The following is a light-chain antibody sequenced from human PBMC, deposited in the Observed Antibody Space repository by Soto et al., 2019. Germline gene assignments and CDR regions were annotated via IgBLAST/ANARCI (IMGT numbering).Light chain of an antibody. CDR1: QSVSRSD. J-gene: IGKJ1*01. Sequence: EIVLTQSPGTLSLSPGERATLSCRASQSVSRSDLAWYQQKPGQAPRLLIYDASIRATGIPDRFSGSGSGTDFTLTISRLEPEDFAVYYCQQYGSSPWTFGQGTKVKIK. CDR3: QQYGSSPWT. CDR2: DAS. V-gene: IGKV3-20*01.